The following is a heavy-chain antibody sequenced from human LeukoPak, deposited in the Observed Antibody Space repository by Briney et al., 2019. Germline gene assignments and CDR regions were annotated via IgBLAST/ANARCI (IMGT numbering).Heavy chain of an antibody. CDR1: GYTFTGYY. D-gene: IGHD6-19*01. CDR2: INPNSGGT. Sequence: ASVKVSCKASGYTFTGYYMHWVRQAPGQGLEWIGWINPNSGGTNYAQKFQGRVTMTRDTSISTAYMELSRLRSDDTAVYYCARTAPSGYSSGWFTSYYYYGMDVWGQGTTVTVSS. V-gene: IGHV1-2*02. CDR3: ARTAPSGYSSGWFTSYYYYGMDV. J-gene: IGHJ6*02.